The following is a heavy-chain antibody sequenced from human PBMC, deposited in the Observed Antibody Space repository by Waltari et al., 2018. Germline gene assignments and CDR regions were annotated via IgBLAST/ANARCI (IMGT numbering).Heavy chain of an antibody. J-gene: IGHJ4*02. D-gene: IGHD3-9*01. CDR3: AGLPDWASDY. CDR2: INSDRDGK. CDR1: GHRLSYFY. V-gene: IGHV1-2*02. Sequence: LAVSGTDVKNPVSSEKLLRRVSGHRLSYFYIHCVRHAPGQAVEWGGWINSDRDGKHYTQKFQSRVIMSRDTSIGSAYLNLSSLAFDDTAVYYCAGLPDWASDYWGQGTLVTVSS.